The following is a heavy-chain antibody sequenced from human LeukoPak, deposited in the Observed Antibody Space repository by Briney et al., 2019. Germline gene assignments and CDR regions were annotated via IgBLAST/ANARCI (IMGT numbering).Heavy chain of an antibody. Sequence: ASVKVSCKASGYTFTDYAIHWVRQAPGQRLECMGWINAGNGKTKYSQSFQGRVTLTRDTSASTAYVDLSSLRSEDTAIHFCARGRWTGTTLDYYLDSWGQGTLVTVSS. J-gene: IGHJ4*02. CDR2: INAGNGKT. V-gene: IGHV1-3*01. CDR3: ARGRWTGTTLDYYLDS. CDR1: GYTFTDYA. D-gene: IGHD3/OR15-3a*01.